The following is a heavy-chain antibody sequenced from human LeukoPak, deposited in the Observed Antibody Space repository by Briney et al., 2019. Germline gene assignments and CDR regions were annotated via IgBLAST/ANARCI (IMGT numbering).Heavy chain of an antibody. D-gene: IGHD3-3*01. J-gene: IGHJ4*02. CDR3: TTDLYDFWSGYSDY. V-gene: IGHV3-15*01. Sequence: PGGSLRLSCAASGFTFSNAWVSWVRQAPGKGLEWVGRIKSKTDGGTTDYAAPVKGRFTISRDDSKNTLYLQMNSLKTEDTAVYYCTTDLYDFWSGYSDYWGQGTLVTVSS. CDR2: IKSKTDGGTT. CDR1: GFTFSNAW.